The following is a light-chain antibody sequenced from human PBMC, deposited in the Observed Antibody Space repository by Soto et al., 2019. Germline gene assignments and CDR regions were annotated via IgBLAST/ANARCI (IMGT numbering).Light chain of an antibody. CDR1: QEISNY. Sequence: DIPMIQSPSSLSASVGDRVTITCQASQEISNYLNWYQQKPGKAPKLLIYDASNLERGVPSRFSGRGSGTDFTFTISSLQPEDFVTYYCQQYDHLPRTFGRGTKVEIK. CDR2: DAS. V-gene: IGKV1-33*01. J-gene: IGKJ1*01. CDR3: QQYDHLPRT.